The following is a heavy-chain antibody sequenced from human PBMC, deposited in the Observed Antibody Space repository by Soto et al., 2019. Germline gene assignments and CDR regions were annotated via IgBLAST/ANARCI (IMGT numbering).Heavy chain of an antibody. J-gene: IGHJ4*02. Sequence: ASVKVSCKASGYTFTSYGISCVRQAPGQGLEWMGWISAYNGNTNYAQKLQGRVTMTTDTSTSTAYMELRSLRSDDTAVYYCARDERFRITMVRGVIIDYWGQGTLVTVSS. CDR1: GYTFTSYG. D-gene: IGHD3-10*01. CDR3: ARDERFRITMVRGVIIDY. V-gene: IGHV1-18*04. CDR2: ISAYNGNT.